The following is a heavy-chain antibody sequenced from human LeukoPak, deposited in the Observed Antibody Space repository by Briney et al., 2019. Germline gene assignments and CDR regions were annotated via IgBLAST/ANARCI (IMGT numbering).Heavy chain of an antibody. CDR1: GGSISSSSYF. J-gene: IGHJ6*02. D-gene: IGHD2-15*01. CDR3: ARSGYCSGGSCQRAGGMDV. CDR2: IYYSGNT. Sequence: SETLSLTCTVSGGSISSSSYFWGWIRQPPGEGLEWIASIYYSGNTFYNLSLKSRVTISIDASKNQFSLKLSSVTAADTAVYYCARSGYCSGGSCQRAGGMDVWGQGTTVTVSS. V-gene: IGHV4-39*01.